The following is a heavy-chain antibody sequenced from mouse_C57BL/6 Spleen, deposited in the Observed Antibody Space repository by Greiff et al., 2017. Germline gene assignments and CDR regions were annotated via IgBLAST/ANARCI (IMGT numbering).Heavy chain of an antibody. D-gene: IGHD1-1*01. CDR3: ASYSYGSSLYFDY. CDR1: GFNIKDYY. J-gene: IGHJ2*01. CDR2: IDPEDGET. V-gene: IGHV14-2*01. Sequence: EVQLVESGAELVKPGASVKLSCTASGFNIKDYYMHWVKQRTEQGLEWIGRIDPEDGETKYASKFQGKATITADTSSNTAYLQLSSLTSEDTAVYYCASYSYGSSLYFDYWGQGTTLTVSS.